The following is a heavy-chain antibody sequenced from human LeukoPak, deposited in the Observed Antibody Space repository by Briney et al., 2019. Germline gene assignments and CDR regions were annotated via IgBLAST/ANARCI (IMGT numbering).Heavy chain of an antibody. CDR1: GYTLSELS. CDR2: FDPEDGEA. V-gene: IGHV1-24*01. J-gene: IGHJ3*02. CDR3: ATVDIVVVVAAWDAFDI. D-gene: IGHD2-15*01. Sequence: ASVTVSCKVSGYTLSELSIHWVRQTPGKGLEWMGGFDPEDGEATYAQQFQGRVTVTEDTSSDTAYMELSSLRSEDTAVYYCATVDIVVVVAAWDAFDIWGQGTMVTVSS.